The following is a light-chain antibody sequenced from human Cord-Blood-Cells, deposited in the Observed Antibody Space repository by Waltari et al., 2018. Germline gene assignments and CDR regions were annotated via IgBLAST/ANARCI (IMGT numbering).Light chain of an antibody. V-gene: IGLV2-23*01. Sequence: QSALTQPASVSGSPGQANTLPCTGTSSYVGCYKLLSWYQQHPGKAPKPMRYEGSQRPSGVSNRFSGSKSGNTASLTISGLQAEDEADYYCCSYAGSSTWVFGGGTKLTVL. CDR2: EGS. J-gene: IGLJ3*02. CDR1: SSYVGCYKL. CDR3: CSYAGSSTWV.